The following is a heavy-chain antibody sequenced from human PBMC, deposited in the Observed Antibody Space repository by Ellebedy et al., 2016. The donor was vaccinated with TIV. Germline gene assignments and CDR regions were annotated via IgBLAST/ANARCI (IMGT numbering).Heavy chain of an antibody. Sequence: GSLRLXXAVYGGSFSGYYWSWIRQPPGKGLEWIGEINHSGSTNYNPSLKSRVTISVDTSKNQFSLKLSSVTAADTAVYYCARDRLERRVNWFDPWGQGTLVTVSS. V-gene: IGHV4-34*01. CDR3: ARDRLERRVNWFDP. D-gene: IGHD1-1*01. CDR2: INHSGST. CDR1: GGSFSGYY. J-gene: IGHJ5*02.